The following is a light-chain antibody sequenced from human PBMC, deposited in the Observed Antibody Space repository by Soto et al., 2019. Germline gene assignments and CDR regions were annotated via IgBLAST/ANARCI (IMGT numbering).Light chain of an antibody. V-gene: IGKV3-15*01. CDR1: ESVETN. CDR3: QHYNFWPHT. Sequence: EKVMTQSPATLSVSPGERATLSCRASESVETNLAWYQQKPGQAPRLLIYGASTRATGVPARFAGSGSGTEFTLTITSLQSEDFAVYYCQHYNFWPHTFGQGTKLEIK. CDR2: GAS. J-gene: IGKJ2*01.